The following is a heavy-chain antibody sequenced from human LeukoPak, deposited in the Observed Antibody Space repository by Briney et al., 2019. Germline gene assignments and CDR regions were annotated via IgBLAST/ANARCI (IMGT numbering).Heavy chain of an antibody. D-gene: IGHD3-3*01. Sequence: SETLSLTCTVSGGSISSSSYYWGWIRQPPGKGLEWIGSIYYSGSTYYNPSLKSRVTISVDTSKNQFSLKLSSVTAADTAVYYCARHITIFGEVIKGGSYYFDYWGQGTLVTVSS. V-gene: IGHV4-39*01. CDR3: ARHITIFGEVIKGGSYYFDY. CDR2: IYYSGST. CDR1: GGSISSSSYY. J-gene: IGHJ4*02.